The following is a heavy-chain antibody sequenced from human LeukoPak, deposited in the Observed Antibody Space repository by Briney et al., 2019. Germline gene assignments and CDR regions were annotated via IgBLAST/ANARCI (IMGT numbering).Heavy chain of an antibody. CDR1: GYTFTSYG. D-gene: IGHD6-13*01. CDR2: ISAYNGNT. Sequence: ASVKVSCKASGYTFTSYGISWVRQAPGQGLEWMGWISAYNGNTNYAQKLQGRVTMTTDTSTSTAYMELRSLRSDDTAVYYCARDPGPKCSSSWTGPRRHWGQGTLVTVSS. CDR3: ARDPGPKCSSSWTGPRRH. V-gene: IGHV1-18*01. J-gene: IGHJ4*02.